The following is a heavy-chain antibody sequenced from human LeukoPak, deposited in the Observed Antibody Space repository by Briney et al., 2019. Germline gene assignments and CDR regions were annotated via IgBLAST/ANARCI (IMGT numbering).Heavy chain of an antibody. D-gene: IGHD3/OR15-3a*01. Sequence: ETLSLTCTVSGVSISGSNSYWGWIRQPPGKGLEWIGSIYYSGNTYYNASLKSQVSISIDTSKNQFSLRLTSVTAADTAVYYCARQTGSGLFILPGGQGTLVTVSS. CDR3: ARQTGSGLFILP. V-gene: IGHV4-39*01. CDR2: IYYSGNT. CDR1: GVSISGSNSY. J-gene: IGHJ4*02.